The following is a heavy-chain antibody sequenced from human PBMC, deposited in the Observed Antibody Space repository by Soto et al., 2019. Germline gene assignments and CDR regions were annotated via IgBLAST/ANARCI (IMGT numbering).Heavy chain of an antibody. J-gene: IGHJ5*02. Sequence: QVQLVESGGGVVQPGRSLRLSCAASGFTFSTYAIHWVRQAPGKGLEGVGVISYGGSNQYYADSVKGRFIISGDNSKNTLYLQMNSLRAEDTAVYYCARQGESSSIDPWGQGTLVTVSS. CDR3: ARQGESSSIDP. V-gene: IGHV3-30-3*01. D-gene: IGHD6-6*01. CDR1: GFTFSTYA. CDR2: ISYGGSNQ.